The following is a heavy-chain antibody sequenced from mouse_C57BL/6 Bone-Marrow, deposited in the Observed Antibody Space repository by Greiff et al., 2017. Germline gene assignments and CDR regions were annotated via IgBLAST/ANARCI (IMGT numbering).Heavy chain of an antibody. CDR1: GYTFTSYW. CDR3: ARSGRNYFDY. CDR2: IHPNSGST. Sequence: QVQLQQPGAELVKPGASVKLSCKASGYTFTSYWMHWVKPRPGQGLEWIGMIHPNSGSTNYNEKFKSKATLTVDKSSSTAYMQLSSLTSEDSAVYYCARSGRNYFDYWGQGTTLTVSS. J-gene: IGHJ2*01. D-gene: IGHD3-2*02. V-gene: IGHV1-64*01.